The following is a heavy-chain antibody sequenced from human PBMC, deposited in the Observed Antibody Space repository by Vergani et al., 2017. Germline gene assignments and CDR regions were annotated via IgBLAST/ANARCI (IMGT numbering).Heavy chain of an antibody. Sequence: EVKLVESGGGLVQPGGSLKLSCAASGFTFSGSAMHWVRQASGKGLEWVGRMRSKANSYATAYAASVKGRFTISRDDSKNTAYLQMNSLKTDDTAVYYWTRRQTTSKMGSDFDYWGQGTLVTVSS. CDR2: MRSKANSYAT. J-gene: IGHJ4*02. D-gene: IGHD4-17*01. V-gene: IGHV3-73*01. CDR1: GFTFSGSA. CDR3: TRRQTTSKMGSDFDY.